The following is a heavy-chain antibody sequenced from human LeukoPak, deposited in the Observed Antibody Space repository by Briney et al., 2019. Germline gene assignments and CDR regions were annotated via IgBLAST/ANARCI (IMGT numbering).Heavy chain of an antibody. CDR1: GFTFSIYA. CDR3: GRRSCSGGSCNCDY. Sequence: GRSLRLSCAGSGFTFSIYAIAWVRQAPGEGLEWVSSISSGGSNTNYADSVKGRFTMSRDNSKNTLYLQMTSLTAEDTAVYYCGRRSCSGGSCNCDYWGRGTVVTVSS. D-gene: IGHD2-15*01. J-gene: IGHJ4*02. V-gene: IGHV3-23*01. CDR2: ISSGGSNT.